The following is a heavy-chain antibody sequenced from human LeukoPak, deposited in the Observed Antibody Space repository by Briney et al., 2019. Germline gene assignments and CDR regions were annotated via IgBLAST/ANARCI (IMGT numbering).Heavy chain of an antibody. Sequence: SETLSLTCAVYGGSFSGYYRSWIRQPPGKGLEWIGEINHSGSTNYNPSLKSRVTISVDTSKNQFSLKLSSVTAADTAVYYCARARFLLKTTPLDYWGQGTLVTVSS. CDR2: INHSGST. CDR3: ARARFLLKTTPLDY. D-gene: IGHD3-22*01. CDR1: GGSFSGYY. V-gene: IGHV4-34*01. J-gene: IGHJ4*02.